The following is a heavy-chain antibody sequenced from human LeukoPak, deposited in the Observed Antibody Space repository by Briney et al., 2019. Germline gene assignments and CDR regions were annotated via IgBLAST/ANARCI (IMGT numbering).Heavy chain of an antibody. CDR2: ISGSGGST. V-gene: IGHV3-23*01. J-gene: IGHJ6*03. Sequence: PGGSLRLSCAASGFTFSSYAMSWVRQAPGKGLEWVSAISGSGGSTYYADSVKGRFTISRDNSKNTLYLQMNSLRAEDTAVYYCAKCRSWYDYYYYYMDVWGKGTTVTVSS. D-gene: IGHD6-13*01. CDR1: GFTFSSYA. CDR3: AKCRSWYDYYYYYMDV.